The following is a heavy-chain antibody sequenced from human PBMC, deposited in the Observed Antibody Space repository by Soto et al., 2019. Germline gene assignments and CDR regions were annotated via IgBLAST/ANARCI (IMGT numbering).Heavy chain of an antibody. Sequence: EEQLVESGGGLVQPGRSLRLSCAASGFTFDAYAMHWVRQAPGKGLEWVSGINWNSGSIGYADSVKGRFTISRDNAKTSLYLQMNSLRAEDTALYYCAKDRGSGSYAANYYYYGMDVWGQGTTVTVSS. CDR3: AKDRGSGSYAANYYYYGMDV. V-gene: IGHV3-9*01. J-gene: IGHJ6*02. CDR1: GFTFDAYA. D-gene: IGHD3-10*01. CDR2: INWNSGSI.